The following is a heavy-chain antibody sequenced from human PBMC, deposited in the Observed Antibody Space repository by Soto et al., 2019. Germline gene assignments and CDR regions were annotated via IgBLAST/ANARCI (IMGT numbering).Heavy chain of an antibody. CDR1: GSRCSGYG. Sequence: QKYLVESGGGVVQHGGSLRLSCVASGSRCSGYGMHWVRQAPGKGLEWVAVIWYDGSNKYYAYSVKGRFTISRDNSKNLLYLQMDRLRAEDTAVYYCARDGIGGTVFRGFCDYWGQGTLVPVSS. CDR3: ARDGIGGTVFRGFCDY. J-gene: IGHJ4*02. CDR2: IWYDGSNK. V-gene: IGHV3-33*01. D-gene: IGHD1-7*01.